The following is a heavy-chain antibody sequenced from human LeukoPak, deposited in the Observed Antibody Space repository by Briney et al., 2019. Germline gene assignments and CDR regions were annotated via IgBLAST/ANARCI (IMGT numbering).Heavy chain of an antibody. CDR3: ARQPKSCAPGIFITGKACWFDS. D-gene: IGHD3-10*01. V-gene: IGHV4-4*02. CDR2: IYHSGST. J-gene: IGHJ5*01. Sequence: PSETLSLTCAVSGGSISSSDWWSWVRQPPGKGLEWIGEIYHSGSTNYNPSLKSRVTISVDTSKNQFSLKLSSVTAADTAVYYCARQPKSCAPGIFITGKACWFDSWGQGTLVTVSP. CDR1: GGSISSSDW.